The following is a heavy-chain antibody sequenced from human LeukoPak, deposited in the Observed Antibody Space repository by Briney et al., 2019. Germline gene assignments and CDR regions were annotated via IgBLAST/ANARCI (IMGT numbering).Heavy chain of an antibody. D-gene: IGHD3-10*01. CDR3: ASDWVSVARGVIIPNDY. Sequence: GGSLRLSCAASGFTFSSYSMNWVRQAPGKGLEWVSSISSSSSYIYYADSVKGRFTIPRDNAKNSLYLQLNILRAEDTAVYYCASDWVSVARGVIIPNDYWVRGTLVTVS. CDR1: GFTFSSYS. V-gene: IGHV3-21*01. J-gene: IGHJ4*02. CDR2: ISSSSSYI.